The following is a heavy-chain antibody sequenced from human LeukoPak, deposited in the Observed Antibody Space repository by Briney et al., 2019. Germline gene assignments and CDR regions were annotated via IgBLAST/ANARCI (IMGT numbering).Heavy chain of an antibody. CDR2: INPNSGGT. CDR1: GYTFTGYY. CDR3: AREQVRGYYRYYYYGMDV. J-gene: IGHJ6*02. Sequence: VSVKVSCKASGYTFTGYYMHWVRQAPGQGLEWMGWINPNSGGTNYAQKFQGRVTMTRDTSISTAYMELSRLRSDDTAVYYCAREQVRGYYRYYYYGMDVWGQGTTVSVSS. V-gene: IGHV1-2*02. D-gene: IGHD3-22*01.